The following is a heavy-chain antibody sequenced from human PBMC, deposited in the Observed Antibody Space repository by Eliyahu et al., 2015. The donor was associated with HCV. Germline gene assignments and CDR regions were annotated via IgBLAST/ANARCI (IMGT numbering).Heavy chain of an antibody. D-gene: IGHD3/OR15-3a*01. CDR3: AFWTASGVVY. CDR1: GFTFSGYW. V-gene: IGHV3-7*01. Sequence: EVQLVESGGGLVQPGGSLRXSCATSGFTFSGYWMTWVXQAPGKGLEWVANINEDGGYQYYVDSVKGRFTISRDNAQNLLHLQMSSLRAEDTAVYYCAFWTASGVVYWGQGNLVSVSS. J-gene: IGHJ4*02. CDR2: INEDGGYQ.